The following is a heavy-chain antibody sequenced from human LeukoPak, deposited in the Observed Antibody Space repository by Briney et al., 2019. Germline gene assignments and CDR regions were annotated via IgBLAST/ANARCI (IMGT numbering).Heavy chain of an antibody. V-gene: IGHV3-23*01. CDR1: GGSISSYY. D-gene: IGHD3-10*01. CDR2: TSGSGGST. J-gene: IGHJ4*02. Sequence: PSETLSLNCTVSGGSISSYYWSWVRQAPGKGLEWGSATSGSGGSTYYADSVKGRFTISRDNSKNTLYLQMNSLRAEDTAVYYCAKCRDIPAAIPMALWFGEFMGGFDYWGQGTLVTVSS. CDR3: AKCRDIPAAIPMALWFGEFMGGFDY.